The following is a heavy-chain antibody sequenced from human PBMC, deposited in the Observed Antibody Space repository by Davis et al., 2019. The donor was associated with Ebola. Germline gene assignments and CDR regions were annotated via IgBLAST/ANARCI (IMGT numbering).Heavy chain of an antibody. CDR1: GDSISSSY. D-gene: IGHD4-17*01. Sequence: PSETLSLTCTVSGDSISSSYWSWIRQPAGKGLEWIGRVSPSGSTTYNPSLRSRVTMSVDTSINQFSLKLSSVTAADTAVYYCARDTGNWFDPWGQGTVVTVSS. V-gene: IGHV4-4*07. CDR2: VSPSGST. J-gene: IGHJ5*02. CDR3: ARDTGNWFDP.